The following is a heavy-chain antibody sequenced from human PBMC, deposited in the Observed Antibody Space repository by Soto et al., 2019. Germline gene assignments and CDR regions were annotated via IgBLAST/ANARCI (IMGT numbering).Heavy chain of an antibody. CDR3: ARGADYDSGGIRLNWLDP. CDR2: ISSSSSTI. V-gene: IGHV3-48*02. CDR1: GFTFSSYS. D-gene: IGHD3-22*01. Sequence: EVQLVESGGGLVQPGGSLRLSCAASGFTFSSYSMNWVRQAPGKGLEWVSYISSSSSTIYYADSVKGRFTISRNNAKNSLVRQMNSLRDEDTAVYYCARGADYDSGGIRLNWLDPWGQGTLVTVSS. J-gene: IGHJ5*02.